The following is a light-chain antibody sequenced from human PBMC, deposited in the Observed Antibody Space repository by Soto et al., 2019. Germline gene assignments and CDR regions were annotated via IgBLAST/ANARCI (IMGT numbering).Light chain of an antibody. CDR1: QGIGVY. CDR3: QKYNSAPLT. V-gene: IGKV1-27*01. CDR2: AAS. J-gene: IGKJ4*01. Sequence: DIQMTQSPSSVSASLGDRVTITFRASQGIGVYLAWFQQKPWNVPKLLLYAASTLQSGVPSRFSGSGSGTDFTLAISSLQPEDVAKDYCQKYNSAPLTFGGGTKVEIK.